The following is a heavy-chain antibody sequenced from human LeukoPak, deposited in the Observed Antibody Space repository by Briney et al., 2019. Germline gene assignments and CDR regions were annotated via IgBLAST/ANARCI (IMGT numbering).Heavy chain of an antibody. V-gene: IGHV1-69*04. D-gene: IGHD2-2*01. CDR1: GGTFSSYA. CDR2: IIPILGIA. CDR3: ACRYCSSTSCSLPYYYYGMDV. J-gene: IGHJ6*02. Sequence: ASVKVSCKASGGTFSSYAISWVRQAPVQGLEWMGRIIPILGIANYAQKFQGRVTITADKSTSTAYMELSSLRSEDTAVYYCACRYCSSTSCSLPYYYYGMDVWGQGTTVTVSS.